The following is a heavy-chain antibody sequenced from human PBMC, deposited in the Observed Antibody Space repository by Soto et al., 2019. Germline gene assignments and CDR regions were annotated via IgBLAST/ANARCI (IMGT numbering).Heavy chain of an antibody. J-gene: IGHJ1*01. CDR3: AKEQSIASFPRYFQH. CDR2: ISGSGGST. CDR1: GFTFSSYA. Sequence: EVQLLESGGGLVQPGGSLRLSCAASGFTFSSYAMSWVRQAPGKGLEWVSAISGSGGSTYYADSVKGRFTISRDNPKNTLYLQMNSLRDEDTAVYYCAKEQSIASFPRYFQHWGQGTLVTVSS. D-gene: IGHD6-6*01. V-gene: IGHV3-23*01.